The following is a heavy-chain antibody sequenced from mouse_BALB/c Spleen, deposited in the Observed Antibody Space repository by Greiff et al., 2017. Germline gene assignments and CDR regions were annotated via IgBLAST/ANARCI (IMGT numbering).Heavy chain of an antibody. CDR2: ISSGGST. CDR1: GFTFSSYA. CDR3: ARGYDYDSYWYFDV. V-gene: IGHV5-6-5*01. D-gene: IGHD2-4*01. Sequence: EVHLVESGGGLVKPGGSLKLSCAASGFTFSSYAMSWVRQTPEKRLEWVASISSGGSTYYPDSVKGRFTISRDNARNILYLQMSSLRSEDTAMYYCARGYDYDSYWYFDVWGAGTTVTVSS. J-gene: IGHJ1*01.